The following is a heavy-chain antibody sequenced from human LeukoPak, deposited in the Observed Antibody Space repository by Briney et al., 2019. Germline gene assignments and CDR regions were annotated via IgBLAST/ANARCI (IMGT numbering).Heavy chain of an antibody. J-gene: IGHJ4*02. V-gene: IGHV4-59*08. CDR1: GGSISSYY. Sequence: SETLSLTCTVSGGSISSYYWSWIRQPPGRGLEWIGYIYYSGSTNYNPSLKSRVTISVDTSKNQFSLKLSSVTAADTAVYYCAGTYYYDSSGYRYFDYWGQGTLVTVSS. CDR3: AGTYYYDSSGYRYFDY. CDR2: IYYSGST. D-gene: IGHD3-22*01.